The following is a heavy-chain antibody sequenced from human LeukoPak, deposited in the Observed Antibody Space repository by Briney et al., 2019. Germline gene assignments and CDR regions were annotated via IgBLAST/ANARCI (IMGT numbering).Heavy chain of an antibody. CDR1: GFTFSSYS. CDR2: ISSSGSTI. D-gene: IGHD3-9*01. J-gene: IGHJ4*02. V-gene: IGHV3-48*04. Sequence: GGSLRLSCAASGFTFSSYSMNWVRQAPGKGLEWVSYISSSGSTIYYADSVKGRFTISRDNAKNSLYLQMSSLRAEDTAVYYCASTPLGERGAFYDILTGYHFDYWGQGTLVTVSS. CDR3: ASTPLGERGAFYDILTGYHFDY.